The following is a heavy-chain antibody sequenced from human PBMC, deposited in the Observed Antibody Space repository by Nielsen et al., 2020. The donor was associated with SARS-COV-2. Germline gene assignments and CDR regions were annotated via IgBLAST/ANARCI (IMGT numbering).Heavy chain of an antibody. CDR2: ISGGGST. J-gene: IGHJ5*02. Sequence: GGSLRLSCAASGFIFSDYAMTWVRQAPGKGLEWVSGISGGGSTYYADSVKGRFTISRDNAKNSLYLQMNSLRAEDTALYYCAKDIEQWLLVDGYRRFDPWGQGTLVTVSS. CDR1: GFIFSDYA. CDR3: AKDIEQWLLVDGYRRFDP. D-gene: IGHD6-19*01. V-gene: IGHV3-23*01.